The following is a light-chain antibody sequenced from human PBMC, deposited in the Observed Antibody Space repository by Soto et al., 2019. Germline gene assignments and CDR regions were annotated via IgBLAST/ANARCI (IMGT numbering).Light chain of an antibody. CDR1: QSISSW. J-gene: IGKJ5*01. CDR3: QHYDGYPQI. V-gene: IGKV1-5*01. Sequence: DIQMTQSPSTLSASVGDRVTITCRASQSISSWLAWYQQKPGKAPKLLIYDASSLESGVPSRFSGSGSGTEFTLTISSLQPDDFATYYCQHYDGYPQIFGQGTRLEIK. CDR2: DAS.